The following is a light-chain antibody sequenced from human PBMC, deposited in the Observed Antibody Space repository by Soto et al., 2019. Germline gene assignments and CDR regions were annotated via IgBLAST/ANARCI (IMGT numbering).Light chain of an antibody. Sequence: QSALTQPASVSGSPGQSLTISCTGTSSDVGDDGFVSWYQQYPGKAPKLMIYKVSNRPSGVSNRFSGSRSANTASLTISGLQAEDEADYYCSSYTQRDILGFGGGTKLTVL. CDR1: SSDVGDDGF. V-gene: IGLV2-14*01. CDR3: SSYTQRDILG. CDR2: KVS. J-gene: IGLJ3*02.